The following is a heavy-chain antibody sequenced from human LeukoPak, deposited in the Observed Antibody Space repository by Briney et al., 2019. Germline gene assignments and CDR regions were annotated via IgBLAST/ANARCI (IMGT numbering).Heavy chain of an antibody. J-gene: IGHJ3*02. Sequence: PSQTLSLTCTVSGGSISSGGYYWSWIRQHPGKGLEWIGYIYYSGSTYYNPSLKSRVTISVDTSKNQFSLKLSSVTAADTAVYYCAKTGYSYGYGAFDIWGQVTMVTVSS. CDR1: GGSISSGGYY. CDR2: IYYSGST. D-gene: IGHD5-18*01. CDR3: AKTGYSYGYGAFDI. V-gene: IGHV4-31*03.